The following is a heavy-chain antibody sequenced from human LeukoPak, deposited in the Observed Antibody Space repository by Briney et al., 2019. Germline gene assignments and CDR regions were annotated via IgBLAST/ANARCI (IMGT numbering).Heavy chain of an antibody. D-gene: IGHD3-10*01. CDR3: ARAVNYYGSGELLSYYYYYMDV. CDR1: GGTFISYA. Sequence: SVKVSCKASGGTFISYAISWVRQAPGQGLEWMGGIIPIFGTANYAQKFQGRVTITTDESTSTAYMELSSLRSEDTAVYYCARAVNYYGSGELLSYYYYYMDVWGKGTTVTVSS. CDR2: IIPIFGTA. V-gene: IGHV1-69*05. J-gene: IGHJ6*03.